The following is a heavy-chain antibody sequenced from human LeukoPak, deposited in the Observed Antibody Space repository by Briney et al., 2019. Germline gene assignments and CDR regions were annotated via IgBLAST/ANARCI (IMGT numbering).Heavy chain of an antibody. Sequence: SETLSLTCTVSGGSISSGHYYWSWIRQPPGTGLEWIGYIYYSGSTYYNPSLKSRVTISVDTSKNQFSQKLSSVTAADTAVYYCARAGEWVVNDIWGQGTMVTVSS. CDR3: ARAGEWVVNDI. CDR1: GGSISSGHYY. V-gene: IGHV4-30-4*01. D-gene: IGHD3-10*01. CDR2: IYYSGST. J-gene: IGHJ3*02.